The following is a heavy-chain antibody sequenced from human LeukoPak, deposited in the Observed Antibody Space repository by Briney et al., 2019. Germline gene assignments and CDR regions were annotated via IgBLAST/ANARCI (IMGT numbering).Heavy chain of an antibody. CDR2: INPNSGGT. J-gene: IGHJ5*02. V-gene: IGHV1-2*02. D-gene: IGHD4-17*01. CDR1: GYTFTGYY. CDR3: ARERGYGDNWFDP. Sequence: ASVKVSCKASGYTFTGYYMHWVRQAPGQGLEWMGWINPNSGGTNYAQKFQGRVTMTRDTSISTAYMELSRLRSDDTAVYYCARERGYGDNWFDPWGQGTLVTVSS.